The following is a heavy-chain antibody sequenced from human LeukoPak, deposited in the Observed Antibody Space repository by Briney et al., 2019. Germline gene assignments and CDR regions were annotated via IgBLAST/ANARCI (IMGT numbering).Heavy chain of an antibody. Sequence: GGSLRLSCTASGFTFGDYAMRWFRQAPGKGLEWVGFIRSKAYGGTTEYAASVKGRFTISRDDSKSIAYLQMNSLKTEDTAVYYCTRDQLWFGLYGMDVWGQGTTVTVSS. V-gene: IGHV3-49*03. CDR2: IRSKAYGGTT. CDR1: GFTFGDYA. CDR3: TRDQLWFGLYGMDV. J-gene: IGHJ6*02. D-gene: IGHD3-10*01.